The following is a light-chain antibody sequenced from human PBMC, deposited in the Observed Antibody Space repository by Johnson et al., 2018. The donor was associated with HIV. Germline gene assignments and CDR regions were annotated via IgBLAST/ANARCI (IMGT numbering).Light chain of an antibody. CDR1: ISNIGNNY. J-gene: IGLJ1*01. Sequence: QSVLTQPPSVSAAPGQKVTISCSGSISNIGNNYVSWYQHLPGTAPKLLICESNKRPSGIPNRFSGSKTGTSATLGITGLQTGDEADYYCGTWDSRLSVYVFGTGTKVTVL. CDR2: ESN. V-gene: IGLV1-51*02. CDR3: GTWDSRLSVYV.